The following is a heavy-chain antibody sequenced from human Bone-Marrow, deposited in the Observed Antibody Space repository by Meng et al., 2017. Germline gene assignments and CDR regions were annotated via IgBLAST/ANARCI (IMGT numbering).Heavy chain of an antibody. CDR1: GFSFSSYA. CDR3: ATGAAAADH. Sequence: EWQLLGFVGGVVQPGGSLRLSCAASGFSFSSYAMAWVRQAPGKGLEWVGRIKRNSDGGTIDYAAPVKGRFTISRDDSKNTLYLQMDSLITEDTAVYFCATGAAAADHWGQGPLVTVSS. CDR2: IKRNSDGGTI. J-gene: IGHJ4*02. D-gene: IGHD6-13*01. V-gene: IGHV3-15*01.